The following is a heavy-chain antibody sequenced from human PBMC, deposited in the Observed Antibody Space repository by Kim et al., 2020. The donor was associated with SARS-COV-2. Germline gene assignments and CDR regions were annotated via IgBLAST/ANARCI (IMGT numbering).Heavy chain of an antibody. V-gene: IGHV3-23*01. CDR1: GFTFSSYA. J-gene: IGHJ3*02. CDR3: AKFSYDFWSGYSDAFDI. CDR2: ISGSGGST. D-gene: IGHD3-3*01. Sequence: GGSLRLSCAASGFTFSSYAMSWVRQAPGKGLEWVSAISGSGGSTYYADSVKGRFAISRDNSKNTLYLQMNSLRAEDTAVYYCAKFSYDFWSGYSDAFDIWGQGTMVTVSS.